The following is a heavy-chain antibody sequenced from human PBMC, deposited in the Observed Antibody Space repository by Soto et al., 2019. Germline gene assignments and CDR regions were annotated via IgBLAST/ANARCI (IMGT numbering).Heavy chain of an antibody. CDR3: VRGGIAGHWFDP. CDR2: IFHSGST. J-gene: IGHJ5*02. V-gene: IGHV4-31*03. CDR1: RAFINSGGFY. Sequence: SETLSLTCSVSRAFINSGGFYYSWIRQPPGKGLEWLGYIFHSGSTLYNPSLRGRLTLSADTSRNQLSLYLTSVTAADTAVYYCVRGGIAGHWFDPWGQGTLVT. D-gene: IGHD2-15*01.